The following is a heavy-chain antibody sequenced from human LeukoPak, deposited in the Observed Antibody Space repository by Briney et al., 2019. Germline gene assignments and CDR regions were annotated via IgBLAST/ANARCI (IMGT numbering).Heavy chain of an antibody. CDR1: GFTFSSYA. Sequence: GGSLRLSCAASGFTFSSYAMHWVRQAPGKGLEWVAFISYDGTNRHYADSVRGRFTISRDNSKNTLYLQMNSLRADDTAVYYCARDQPRAGVLAVIRRSLTTLAYWGQGTLVTVSS. D-gene: IGHD2/OR15-2a*01. CDR3: ARDQPRAGVLAVIRRSLTTLAY. J-gene: IGHJ4*02. V-gene: IGHV3-30*04. CDR2: ISYDGTNR.